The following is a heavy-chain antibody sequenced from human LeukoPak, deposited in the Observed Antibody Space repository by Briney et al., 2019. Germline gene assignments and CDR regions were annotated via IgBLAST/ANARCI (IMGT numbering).Heavy chain of an antibody. D-gene: IGHD5-18*01. Sequence: GGSLRLSCAASGFTFSDYYMSWIRQAPGQGLEWLSYISSSSTYTNYADSVKGRFSISRDNAKNSVYLQINSLRAEDTAVYYCAKGYSYGHFWGQGTLVTVSS. CDR2: ISSSSTYT. J-gene: IGHJ4*02. V-gene: IGHV3-11*03. CDR1: GFTFSDYY. CDR3: AKGYSYGHF.